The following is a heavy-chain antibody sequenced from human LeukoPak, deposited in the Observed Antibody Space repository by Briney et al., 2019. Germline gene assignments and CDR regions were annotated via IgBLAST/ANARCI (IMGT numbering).Heavy chain of an antibody. D-gene: IGHD3-22*01. CDR2: INHSGGT. CDR1: GGSISSNNYY. J-gene: IGHJ5*02. CDR3: ARAWKYYYDSSGPDWFDP. Sequence: KPSETLSLTCTVSGGSISSNNYYWGWIRQPPGKGLEWIGEINHSGGTNYNPSLKSRVTISVDTSKNQFSLKLSSVTAADTAVYYCARAWKYYYDSSGPDWFDPWGQGTLVTVSS. V-gene: IGHV4-39*07.